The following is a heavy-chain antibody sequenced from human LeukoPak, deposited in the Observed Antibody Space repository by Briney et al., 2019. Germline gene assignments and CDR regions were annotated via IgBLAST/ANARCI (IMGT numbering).Heavy chain of an antibody. D-gene: IGHD6-13*01. CDR3: ARDPYSSSWGSLGYYYYGMDV. J-gene: IGHJ6*02. Sequence: ASVKVSCKASGYTFTSYGISWVRQAPGQGLEWMGWISAYNGNTNYAQKLQGRVTMTTDTSTSTAYMELRSLRSDDTAVYYCARDPYSSSWGSLGYYYYGMDVWGQGTTVTVSS. CDR1: GYTFTSYG. CDR2: ISAYNGNT. V-gene: IGHV1-18*01.